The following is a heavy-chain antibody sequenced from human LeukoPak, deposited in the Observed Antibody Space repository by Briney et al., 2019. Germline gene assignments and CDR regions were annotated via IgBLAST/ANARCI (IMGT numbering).Heavy chain of an antibody. CDR3: AKDISSVGIPDY. Sequence: GSLRLSCAASGFTFDDYGMSWVRQAPGKGLEWVSGISGRGDNTNYADSVKGRFTISRDNSNNTVHLHLNGLTFEDTAVYYCAKDISSVGIPDYWGQGTLVTVSS. D-gene: IGHD1-26*01. CDR1: GFTFDDYG. CDR2: ISGRGDNT. V-gene: IGHV3-23*01. J-gene: IGHJ4*02.